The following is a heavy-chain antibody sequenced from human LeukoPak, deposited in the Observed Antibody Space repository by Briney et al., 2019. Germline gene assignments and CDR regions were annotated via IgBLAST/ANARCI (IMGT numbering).Heavy chain of an antibody. J-gene: IGHJ4*02. CDR2: INPSGGST. CDR1: GYTFTSYY. Sequence: GASVKVSCKASGYTFTSYYMHWVRQAPGQGLEWMGIINPSGGSTSYAQKFQGRVTMTRDTSTSTVYVELSSLRSEDTAVYYCASLGGEVADTFDYWGQGTLVTVSS. CDR3: ASLGGEVADTFDY. V-gene: IGHV1-46*01. D-gene: IGHD6-19*01.